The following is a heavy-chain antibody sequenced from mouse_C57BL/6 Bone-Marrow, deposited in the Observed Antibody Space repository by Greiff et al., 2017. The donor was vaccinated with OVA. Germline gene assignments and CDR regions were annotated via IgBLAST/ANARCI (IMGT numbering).Heavy chain of an antibody. D-gene: IGHD2-1*01. CDR3: TSIYYGNSWFAY. CDR1: GFNIKDDY. CDR2: IDPENGDT. J-gene: IGHJ3*01. Sequence: EVKLMESGAELVRPGASVKLSCTASGFNIKDDYMHWVKQRPEQGLEWIGWIDPENGDTEYASKFQGKATITADTSSNTAYLQLSSLTSEDTAVYYCTSIYYGNSWFAYWGQGTLVTVSA. V-gene: IGHV14-4*01.